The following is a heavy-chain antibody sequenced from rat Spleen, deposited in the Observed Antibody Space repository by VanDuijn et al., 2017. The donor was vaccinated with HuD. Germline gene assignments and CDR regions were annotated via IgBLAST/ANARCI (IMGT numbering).Heavy chain of an antibody. CDR3: ARHGLGAWYFDY. D-gene: IGHD5-1*01. CDR1: GFTFSSFA. CDR2: ITSGGSNT. V-gene: IGHV5S13*01. Sequence: EVQLVESGGGLVQPGRSLKLSCAASGFTFSSFAMAWVRQAPKKGLEWVATITSGGSNTYYPDSVKGRFTISRDNAKNTLYLQMNSLRSEDTATYYCARHGLGAWYFDYWGQGVMVTVSS. J-gene: IGHJ2*01.